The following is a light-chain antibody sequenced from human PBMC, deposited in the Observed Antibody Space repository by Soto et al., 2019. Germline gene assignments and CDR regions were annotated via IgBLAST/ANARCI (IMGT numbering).Light chain of an antibody. CDR3: CSYAGNSSFV. J-gene: IGLJ1*01. CDR2: EGS. Sequence: QSALTQPGSVSGSPGQSITISCTGTSSDVGSYNLVSWYQQHPGTAPKLMIYEGSKWPSGVSNRFSGSKSGNTASLTISGLQAEDEADYYCCSYAGNSSFVFGTGTKVTVL. CDR1: SSDVGSYNL. V-gene: IGLV2-23*01.